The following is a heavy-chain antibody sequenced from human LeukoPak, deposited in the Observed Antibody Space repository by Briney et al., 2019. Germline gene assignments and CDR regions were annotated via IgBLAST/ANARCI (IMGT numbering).Heavy chain of an antibody. J-gene: IGHJ3*02. D-gene: IGHD5-24*01. CDR1: GYTFTAYY. CDR3: ARGLQETLGWLKAFSAFDI. Sequence: ASVKVSCKASGYTFTAYYMHWVRQAPGQGLQWMGWINPNSGGANYAQNFQGRVTMTRDTSISTAYMDLNRLRSDDTAVYYCARGLQETLGWLKAFSAFDIWGQGTMVTVSS. V-gene: IGHV1-2*02. CDR2: INPNSGGA.